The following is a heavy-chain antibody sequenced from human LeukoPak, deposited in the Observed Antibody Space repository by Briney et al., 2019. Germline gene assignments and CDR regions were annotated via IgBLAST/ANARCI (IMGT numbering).Heavy chain of an antibody. CDR1: GSSISSGGYY. D-gene: IGHD2-8*02. CDR2: IYYSGST. Sequence: PSQTLSLTCTVSGSSISSGGYYWSWIRQHPGKGLEWIGYIYYSGSTYYNPSLKSRVTISVDTSKNQFSLKLSSVTAADTAVYYCARELGLQYRWAGGAFDIWGQGTMVTVSS. V-gene: IGHV4-31*03. CDR3: ARELGLQYRWAGGAFDI. J-gene: IGHJ3*02.